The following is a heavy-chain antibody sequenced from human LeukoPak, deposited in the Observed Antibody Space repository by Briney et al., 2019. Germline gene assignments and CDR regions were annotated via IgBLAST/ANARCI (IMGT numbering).Heavy chain of an antibody. CDR2: ISGSDGST. J-gene: IGHJ4*02. V-gene: IGHV3-23*01. CDR1: GFIFTTYA. D-gene: IGHD6-19*01. CDR3: AKTPRDSSGYYFDY. Sequence: GGSLRLSCAASGFIFTTYAMSWVRQAPGKGLEWVSVISGSDGSTYYADSVKGRFTISRDNSKNTLYLQMNSLRAEDTAVYYCAKTPRDSSGYYFDYWGQGTLVTVSS.